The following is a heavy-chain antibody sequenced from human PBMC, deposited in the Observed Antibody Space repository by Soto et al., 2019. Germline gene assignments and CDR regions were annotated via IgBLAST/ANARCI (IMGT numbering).Heavy chain of an antibody. CDR3: TRDLSGANFQY. Sequence: QVQLVQSGAEVREPGASVKVSCKPSGATFSGNFFHWVRQAPGQGLEWMGWINPDNGDTNYAQKFQDRVTMTRDTAISTGYMDLSRLRSDDTAVYFCTRDLSGANFQYWGQGTLVTVSA. D-gene: IGHD3-10*01. J-gene: IGHJ4*02. CDR1: GATFSGNF. CDR2: INPDNGDT. V-gene: IGHV1-2*02.